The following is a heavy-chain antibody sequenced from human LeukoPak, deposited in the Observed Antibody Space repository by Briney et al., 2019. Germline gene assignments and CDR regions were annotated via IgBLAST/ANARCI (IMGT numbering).Heavy chain of an antibody. J-gene: IGHJ4*02. Sequence: GRSLRLSCAASGFTFSSYGMHWVRQAPGKGLEWVAVISYDGSNKYYADSVKGRFTISRDNSKNTLYLQMNSLRAEDTAVYYCARGLSGSAPYYWGQGTLVTVSS. D-gene: IGHD5-12*01. CDR2: ISYDGSNK. CDR1: GFTFSSYG. CDR3: ARGLSGSAPYY. V-gene: IGHV3-30*03.